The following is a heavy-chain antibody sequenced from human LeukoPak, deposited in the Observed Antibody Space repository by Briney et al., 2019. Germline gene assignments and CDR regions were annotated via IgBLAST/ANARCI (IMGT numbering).Heavy chain of an antibody. CDR1: GGSISSGSYY. CDR3: AKIPQVATYTVPNFDF. V-gene: IGHV4-61*02. J-gene: IGHJ4*02. CDR2: IYTSGST. D-gene: IGHD3-16*01. Sequence: PSETLSLTCTVSGGSISSGSYYWSWIRQPAGKGLEWIGRIYTSGSTNYNPSLKSRVTISVDTSKNQFSLKLSSVTAADTAVYYCAKIPQVATYTVPNFDFWGQGTLVTVSS.